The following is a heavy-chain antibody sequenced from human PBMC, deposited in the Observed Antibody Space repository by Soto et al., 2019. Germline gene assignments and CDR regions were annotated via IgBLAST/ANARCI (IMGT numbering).Heavy chain of an antibody. CDR3: ARVYYYGSGSYYLFDY. CDR2: MNPNSGNT. V-gene: IGHV1-8*01. J-gene: IGHJ4*02. CDR1: GYTFTSYD. Sequence: ASVKVSCKASGYTFTSYDINWVRQATGQGLEWMGWMNPNSGNTGYAQKFQGRVTMTRNTSISTAYMELSSLRSEDPAVHYCARVYYYGSGSYYLFDYWGQGTLVTVSS. D-gene: IGHD3-10*01.